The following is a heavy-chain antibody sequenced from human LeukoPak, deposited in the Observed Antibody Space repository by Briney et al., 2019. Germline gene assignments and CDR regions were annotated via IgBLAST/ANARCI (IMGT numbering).Heavy chain of an antibody. CDR3: ARVLPRTGYNPGLDL. V-gene: IGHV4-59*01. CDR1: GDSIKTYY. Sequence: LGTLSLTCSVSGDSIKTYYWKWLRQPPGKGLEWIGFIHDSGTIDYNPSLKSRVSFLLDTSKNHIALRLRSVTAADTAVYFCARVLPRTGYNPGLDLWGQGILVTVS. CDR2: IHDSGTI. D-gene: IGHD3/OR15-3a*01. J-gene: IGHJ5*02.